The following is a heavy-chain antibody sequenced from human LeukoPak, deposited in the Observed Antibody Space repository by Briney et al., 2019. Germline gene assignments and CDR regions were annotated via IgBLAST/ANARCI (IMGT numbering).Heavy chain of an antibody. D-gene: IGHD5-12*01. J-gene: IGHJ4*02. Sequence: SVKLSCKASGVTFTIYATSGVREAPGQGLEWMGRIIPILGIANYAQKFQGRVTITADKSTSTAYMELSSLRSQDTAVYYCAREPCDGGYDNFDYWGQGTVVTVSS. CDR1: GVTFTIYA. CDR2: IIPILGIA. CDR3: AREPCDGGYDNFDY. V-gene: IGHV1-69*04.